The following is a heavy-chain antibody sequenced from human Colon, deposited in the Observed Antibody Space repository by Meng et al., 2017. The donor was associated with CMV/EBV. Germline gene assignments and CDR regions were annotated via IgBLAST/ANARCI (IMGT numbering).Heavy chain of an antibody. CDR1: GGTFATSI. J-gene: IGHJ5*02. D-gene: IGHD6-13*01. CDR2: IIPMFGSP. V-gene: IGHV1-69*12. Sequence: VQVVLCGVDVRKCGSSVKSSCKASGGTFATSIFNGVQQAPGHGFEWLGGIIPMFGSPSYSQKFRGRVTITADELEVNSLRSEDTAVYYCARGKQAGFDLWGQGTLVTVSS. CDR3: ARGKQAGFDL.